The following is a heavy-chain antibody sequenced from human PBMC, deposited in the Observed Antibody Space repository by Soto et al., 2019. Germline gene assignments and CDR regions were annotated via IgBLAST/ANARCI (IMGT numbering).Heavy chain of an antibody. D-gene: IGHD3-3*01. CDR3: ARGREEAFGVILINYYAMDV. Sequence: ASVKVSCKASGYTFTNYYLLWVRQAPGQGLEWMGWIHPNNGATNYAQKFQGRVTMTRDTSISTAYLELTRLRSDDTAVYYCARGREEAFGVILINYYAMDVWGQGTAVTVSS. CDR1: GYTFTNYY. V-gene: IGHV1-2*02. CDR2: IHPNNGAT. J-gene: IGHJ6*02.